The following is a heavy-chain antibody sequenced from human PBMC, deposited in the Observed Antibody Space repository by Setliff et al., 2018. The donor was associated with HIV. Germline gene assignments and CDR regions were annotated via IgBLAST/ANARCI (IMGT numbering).Heavy chain of an antibody. J-gene: IGHJ3*02. V-gene: IGHV4-4*07. CDR3: ARVGLYCSGGSCYSSAFDI. CDR1: GGSISSYY. Sequence: SETLSLTCTVSGGSISSYYWSWIRQPAGKGLEWIGRIYSSGSTNYSPSLNSRVTMSVDTSKNQFPLRLSSVTAADTAVYYCARVGLYCSGGSCYSSAFDIWGQGTMGTVSS. D-gene: IGHD2-15*01. CDR2: IYSSGST.